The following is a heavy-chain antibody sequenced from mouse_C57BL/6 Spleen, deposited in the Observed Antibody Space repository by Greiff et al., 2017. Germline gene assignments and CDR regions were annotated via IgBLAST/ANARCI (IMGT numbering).Heavy chain of an antibody. J-gene: IGHJ2*01. V-gene: IGHV14-2*01. CDR1: GFNIKDYY. D-gene: IGHD1-1*01. CDR2: IDPEDGET. Sequence: VQLQQSGAELVKPGASVKLSCTASGFNIKDYYMHWVKQRTEQGLEWIGRIDPEDGETKYAPTFKGKATITADTSSNTAYLQLSSLTSEDTAVYYGARGGQYYGSTLFDYWGQGTTLTVSS. CDR3: ARGGQYYGSTLFDY.